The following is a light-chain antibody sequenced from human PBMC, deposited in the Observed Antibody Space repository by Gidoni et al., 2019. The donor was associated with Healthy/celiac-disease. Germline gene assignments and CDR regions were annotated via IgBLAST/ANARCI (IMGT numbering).Light chain of an antibody. CDR3: QQYNNWPYT. J-gene: IGKJ2*01. V-gene: IGKV3D-15*01. CDR2: GAS. Sequence: EIVMTQSPAPLSVSPGERATLSCRASQSVSSNLAWYQQKPGQATRLLIYGASTRATGIPARFSGSGSGTEFTLTISSLQSEDFAVYYCQQYNNWPYTFXQXTKLEIK. CDR1: QSVSSN.